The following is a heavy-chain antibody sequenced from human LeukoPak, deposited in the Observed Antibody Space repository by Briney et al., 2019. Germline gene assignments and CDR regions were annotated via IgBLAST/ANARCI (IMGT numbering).Heavy chain of an antibody. J-gene: IGHJ4*02. CDR3: ATFGTYSGYRYYFDY. CDR1: GYTLTELS. D-gene: IGHD5-12*01. Sequence: ASVKVSCKVSGYTLTELSMHWVRQAPGKGLEWMGGFDPEDGETIYAQKFQGRVTMTEDTSTDTAYMELSSLRSVDTAVYYCATFGTYSGYRYYFDYWGQGTLVTVSS. V-gene: IGHV1-24*01. CDR2: FDPEDGET.